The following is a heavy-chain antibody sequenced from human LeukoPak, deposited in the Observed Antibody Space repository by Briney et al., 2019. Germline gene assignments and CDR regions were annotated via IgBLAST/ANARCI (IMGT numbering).Heavy chain of an antibody. CDR1: GFIFETYA. J-gene: IGHJ1*01. D-gene: IGHD2-21*02. CDR3: AGVYCGGDCYSSEFFHH. CDR2: ISYDGTNK. Sequence: GGSLRLSCAASGFIFETYAMHWVRQAPGKGLEWVASISYDGTNKNYAASVKGRFTISRDNSKNTLYLQMNSLTTEDTTVYYCAGVYCGGDCYSSEFFHHWGQGTLVTVS. V-gene: IGHV3-30-3*01.